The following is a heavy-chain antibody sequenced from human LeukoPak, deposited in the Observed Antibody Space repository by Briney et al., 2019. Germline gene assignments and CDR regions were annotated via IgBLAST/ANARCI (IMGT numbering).Heavy chain of an antibody. Sequence: GGSLRLSCAASGFTFSSYSMNWVRQAPGKGLEWVSSISSSSSYMYYADSVKGRFTISRDNAKNSLYLQMNSLRAEDTAVYYCARRIGYYYDSSGYYYKYNWFDPWGQGTLVTVSS. CDR2: ISSSSSYM. CDR3: ARRIGYYYDSSGYYYKYNWFDP. CDR1: GFTFSSYS. V-gene: IGHV3-21*01. J-gene: IGHJ5*02. D-gene: IGHD3-22*01.